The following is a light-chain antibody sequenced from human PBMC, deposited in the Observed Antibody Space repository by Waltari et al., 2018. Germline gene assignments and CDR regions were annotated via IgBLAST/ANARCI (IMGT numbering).Light chain of an antibody. Sequence: DIQMTQSPSSLSASVGDRVTITCRASQCISNSLDWYQQKPGKAPKLLLYAASRLESGVPSRFSGSGSGTDYTLTISSLQPEDFATYYCQQYYSTPHTFGQGTKLEIK. CDR1: QCISNS. J-gene: IGKJ2*01. CDR3: QQYYSTPHT. CDR2: AAS. V-gene: IGKV1-NL1*01.